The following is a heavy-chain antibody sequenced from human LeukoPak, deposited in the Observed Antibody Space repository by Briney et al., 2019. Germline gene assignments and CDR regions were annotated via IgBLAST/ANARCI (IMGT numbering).Heavy chain of an antibody. D-gene: IGHD3-9*01. Sequence: PSETLSLTCTVSGVSISSYYWFWIRQPAGKGLEWIGRIYTSGSTNYNPSFKSRVTISLDKPKNQVSLRVTSVTAADTAVYFCARARIPSTGYYFHFMDVWGKGTTVTVS. V-gene: IGHV4-4*07. CDR3: ARARIPSTGYYFHFMDV. CDR1: GVSISSYY. J-gene: IGHJ6*03. CDR2: IYTSGST.